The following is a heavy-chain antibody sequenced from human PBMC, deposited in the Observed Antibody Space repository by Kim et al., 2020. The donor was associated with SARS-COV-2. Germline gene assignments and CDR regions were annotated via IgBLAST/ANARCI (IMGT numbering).Heavy chain of an antibody. J-gene: IGHJ4*02. CDR1: GFTVSSNY. CDR2: IYSGGST. V-gene: IGHV3-53*01. Sequence: GGSLRLSCAASGFTVSSNYMSWVRQAPGKGLEWVSVIYSGGSTYYADSVKGRFTISRDNSKNTLHLQMNSLRAEDTAVYYCARDLGGVSFDYWGQGTLVTVSS. D-gene: IGHD3-16*01. CDR3: ARDLGGVSFDY.